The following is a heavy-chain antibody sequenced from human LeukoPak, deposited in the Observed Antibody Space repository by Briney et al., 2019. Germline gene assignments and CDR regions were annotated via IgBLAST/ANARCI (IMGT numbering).Heavy chain of an antibody. V-gene: IGHV1-24*01. CDR3: ATLRYYYDSSGYSFDY. D-gene: IGHD3-22*01. J-gene: IGHJ4*02. CDR2: FDPEDGET. Sequence: ASVKVSCKVSGYTLTELSMHWVRQAPGKGLEWMGGFDPEDGETIYAQKFQGRVTMTEDTSTDTAYMELSSLRSEDTAVYYCATLRYYYDSSGYSFDYWGQGTLVTVSS. CDR1: GYTLTELS.